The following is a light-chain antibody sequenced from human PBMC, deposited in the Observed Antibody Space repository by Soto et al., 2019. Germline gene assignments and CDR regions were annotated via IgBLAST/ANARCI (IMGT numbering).Light chain of an antibody. J-gene: IGLJ1*01. V-gene: IGLV2-14*01. Sequence: QSALTQPASVSGSPGQSITISCPGTSSDVGASNYVSWYQQHPDKAPKLIIYEVSNRPSGFSYRFSGSKSGNTASLTISGLQAEDEDDYYCNSYTTDSTYVFGTGTKVT. CDR1: SSDVGASNY. CDR3: NSYTTDSTYV. CDR2: EVS.